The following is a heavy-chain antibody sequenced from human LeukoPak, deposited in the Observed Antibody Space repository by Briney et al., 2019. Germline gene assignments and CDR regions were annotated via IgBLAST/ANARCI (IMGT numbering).Heavy chain of an antibody. J-gene: IGHJ4*02. D-gene: IGHD6-13*01. Sequence: GGSLRLSCAVSGFTFSSYAMHWVRQAPGKGLEWVAVISYDGSKKYYADSVKGRFTISRDNSKNTLYLQMNSLRADDTALYFCAKDREQQPTFFDYWGQGTLVTVSS. V-gene: IGHV3-30-3*01. CDR1: GFTFSSYA. CDR3: AKDREQQPTFFDY. CDR2: ISYDGSKK.